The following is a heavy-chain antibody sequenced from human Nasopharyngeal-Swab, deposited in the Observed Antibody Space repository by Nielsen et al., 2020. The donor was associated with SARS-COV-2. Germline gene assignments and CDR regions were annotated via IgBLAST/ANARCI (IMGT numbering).Heavy chain of an antibody. CDR3: ARGRYGDYGVDYYYYMDV. CDR2: SSYIGSS. Sequence: GSLRLSCTVSGGSIRSHYWGWVRQPPGKGLEWIGYSSYIGSSNYKPSLKSRVTISVDTSKNQFSLKLRFVTAADTAVYYCARGRYGDYGVDYYYYMDVWGKGTTVTVSS. CDR1: GGSIRSHY. V-gene: IGHV4-59*11. D-gene: IGHD4-17*01. J-gene: IGHJ6*03.